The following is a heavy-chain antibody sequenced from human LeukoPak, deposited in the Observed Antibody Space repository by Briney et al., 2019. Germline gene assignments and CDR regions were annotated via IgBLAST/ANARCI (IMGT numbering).Heavy chain of an antibody. J-gene: IGHJ3*02. V-gene: IGHV4-59*12. CDR2: IYYSGST. D-gene: IGHD3-9*01. CDR1: GGSISSYY. Sequence: PSETLSLTCTVSGGSISSYYWSWIRQPPGKGLEWIGYIYYSGSTNYNPSLKSRVTISVDTSKNQFSLKLSSVTAADTAVYYCARNPPSNYDILTGYYTDAFDIWGQGTMVTVSS. CDR3: ARNPPSNYDILTGYYTDAFDI.